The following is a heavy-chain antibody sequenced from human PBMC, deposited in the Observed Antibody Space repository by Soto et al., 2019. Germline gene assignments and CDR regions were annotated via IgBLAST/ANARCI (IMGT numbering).Heavy chain of an antibody. Sequence: EVQLLESGGGLVQPGGSLRLSCAASGFTFTNYAMSWVRQAPGKGLEWVSTISASGGSTYHADSVKGRFTISRDNSKNTLSMQRKRLRDEDTAAYYCAKDMRGSGSYYSYGMDVWGQGNTVTVS. V-gene: IGHV3-23*01. CDR2: ISASGGST. J-gene: IGHJ6*02. CDR3: AKDMRGSGSYYSYGMDV. D-gene: IGHD3-10*01. CDR1: GFTFTNYA.